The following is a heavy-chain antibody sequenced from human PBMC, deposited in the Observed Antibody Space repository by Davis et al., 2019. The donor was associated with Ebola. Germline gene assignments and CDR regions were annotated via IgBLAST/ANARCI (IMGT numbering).Heavy chain of an antibody. CDR1: GYTFTGYY. D-gene: IGHD1-26*01. CDR3: ARESDAVGASTTDDAFDV. J-gene: IGHJ3*01. Sequence: ASVKVSCQASGYTFTGYYIHWVRQAPGHGLEWLGWINPNSGGTTYPQKFQGRVTMTRDTSISTAYMDLSRLTSDDTAVYFCARESDAVGASTTDDAFDVWGQGTMVTVSS. CDR2: INPNSGGT. V-gene: IGHV1-2*02.